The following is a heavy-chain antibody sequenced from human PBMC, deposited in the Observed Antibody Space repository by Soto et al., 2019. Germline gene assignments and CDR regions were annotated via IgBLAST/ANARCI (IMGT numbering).Heavy chain of an antibody. CDR2: IIPIFGTA. D-gene: IGHD5-18*01. Sequence: SVKVSCKASGGTFSSYAISWVRHAPGQGLEWMGGIIPIFGTANYAQKFQGRVTITADESTSTAYMELSSLRSEDTAVYYCARSGVDTARYSYYYAMDVWGQGTTVNVSS. CDR1: GGTFSSYA. V-gene: IGHV1-69*13. CDR3: ARSGVDTARYSYYYAMDV. J-gene: IGHJ6*02.